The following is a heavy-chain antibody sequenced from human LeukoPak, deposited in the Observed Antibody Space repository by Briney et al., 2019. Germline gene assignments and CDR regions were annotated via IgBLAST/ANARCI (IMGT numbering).Heavy chain of an antibody. CDR3: ARDLPYGSGSYYRWFDP. CDR2: IYYGGTT. CDR1: GGSLSRGVYF. Sequence: PSETLSLTCTVSGGSLSRGVYFWSWIRKPPGKGLEWIGYIYYGGTTYSNPSLTSRLTISVDTSKNQFSLELSSVTAADTAVYYCARDLPYGSGSYYRWFDPWGQRTLVTVSS. V-gene: IGHV4-30-4*01. J-gene: IGHJ5*02. D-gene: IGHD3-10*01.